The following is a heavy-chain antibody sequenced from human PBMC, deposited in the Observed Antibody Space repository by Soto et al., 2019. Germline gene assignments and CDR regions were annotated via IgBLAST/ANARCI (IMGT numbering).Heavy chain of an antibody. CDR3: ARNPSYDSREYYFDY. CDR2: IYYSGST. D-gene: IGHD3-22*01. Sequence: SVPLSLTYTVSGGTISSHYGSWIRQPPGKGLEWIGYIYYSGSTNYNPSLKSRVTISVDTSKNQFSLKLSSVTAADTAVYYCARNPSYDSREYYFDYWGQGTLVTVSS. V-gene: IGHV4-59*11. J-gene: IGHJ4*02. CDR1: GGTISSHY.